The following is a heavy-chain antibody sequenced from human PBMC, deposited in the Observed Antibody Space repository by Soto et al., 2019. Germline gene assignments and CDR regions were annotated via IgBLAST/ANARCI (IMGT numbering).Heavy chain of an antibody. D-gene: IGHD3-10*02. CDR3: AINEGRDVSTFDY. CDR2: IIPIFGTA. V-gene: IGHV1-69*01. CDR1: GGIFTRYD. Sequence: QVQLVQSGAEVKTPGSSVKVSCKASGGIFTRYDIRWVRQATGQGLEWMGAIIPIFGTANYAQKFQGRVTITADATTSTAYMELSSLRSEDTAMYYCAINEGRDVSTFDYWGQGTLVTVSS. J-gene: IGHJ4*02.